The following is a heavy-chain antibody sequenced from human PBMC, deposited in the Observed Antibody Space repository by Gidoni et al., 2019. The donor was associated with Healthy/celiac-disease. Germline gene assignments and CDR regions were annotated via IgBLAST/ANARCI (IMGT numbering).Heavy chain of an antibody. Sequence: EVQLVESGGGLVKPGGSLRLSCAASGFTFSSYSMNWVRQAPGKGLEWVSSISSSSSYIYYADSVKGRFTISRDNAKNSLYLQMNSLRAEDTAGYYCAREMEDYGSGSYGYWGQGTLVTVSS. CDR2: ISSSSSYI. D-gene: IGHD3-10*01. CDR1: GFTFSSYS. V-gene: IGHV3-21*01. CDR3: AREMEDYGSGSYGY. J-gene: IGHJ4*02.